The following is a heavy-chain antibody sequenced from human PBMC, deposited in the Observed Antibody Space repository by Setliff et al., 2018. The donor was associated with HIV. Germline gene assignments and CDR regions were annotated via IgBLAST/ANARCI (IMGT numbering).Heavy chain of an antibody. V-gene: IGHV4-4*08. J-gene: IGHJ6*03. CDR2: MYMSGPS. CDR1: GGSISKYF. CDR3: ARGGAILTGYWGNYRDSYMDV. Sequence: SETLSLTCTVSGGSISKYFWSWIRQSPGKGLEWIGCMYMSGPSNYNPSLKSRATISVDTSKNEFSLQLSSVTAADTALYYCARGGAILTGYWGNYRDSYMDVWGKGTTVTVSS. D-gene: IGHD3-9*01.